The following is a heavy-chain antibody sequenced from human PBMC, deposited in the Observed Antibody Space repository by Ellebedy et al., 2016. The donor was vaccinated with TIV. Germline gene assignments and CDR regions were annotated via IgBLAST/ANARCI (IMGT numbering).Heavy chain of an antibody. Sequence: GESLKISCAASGFTFSSYAMSWVRQAPGKGLEWVSAISGSGGSTYYADSVKGRFTISRDNSKNSLYLQMNSLRAEDTAVYYCTRDLPRYWGQGALVTVSS. CDR3: TRDLPRY. J-gene: IGHJ4*02. CDR1: GFTFSSYA. CDR2: ISGSGGST. V-gene: IGHV3-23*01.